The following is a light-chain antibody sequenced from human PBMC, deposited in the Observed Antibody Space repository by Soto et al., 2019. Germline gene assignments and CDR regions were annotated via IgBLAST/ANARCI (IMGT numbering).Light chain of an antibody. J-gene: IGKJ3*01. V-gene: IGKV1-12*01. CDR1: QGINSW. CDR3: LQAKTVPLT. CDR2: AAT. Sequence: DIQMSQSPSSVSASVGDRVTITCRASQGINSWLAWYQQKPGKAPKLLIYAATTLHSGVPSRFNGSGSGTEFTLTISSLQTEDYATYYRLQAKTVPLTFGPGTKVDIK.